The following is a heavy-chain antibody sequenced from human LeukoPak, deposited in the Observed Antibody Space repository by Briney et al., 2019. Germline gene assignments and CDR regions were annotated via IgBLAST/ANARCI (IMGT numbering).Heavy chain of an antibody. Sequence: GGSLGLSCAASGFPLSGYSMNWVRQAPGKGPEWVSSITSTTNYIYYADSVKGRFTISRDNAKNSLYLQMHSLRAEDTAVYYCARVGYCSSSTCRNYFDYWGQGTLVTVSS. CDR2: ITSTTNYI. V-gene: IGHV3-21*01. CDR3: ARVGYCSSSTCRNYFDY. J-gene: IGHJ4*02. D-gene: IGHD2-2*01. CDR1: GFPLSGYS.